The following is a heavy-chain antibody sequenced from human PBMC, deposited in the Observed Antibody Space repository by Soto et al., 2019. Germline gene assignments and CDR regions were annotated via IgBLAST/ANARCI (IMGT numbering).Heavy chain of an antibody. D-gene: IGHD3-10*01. V-gene: IGHV6-1*01. J-gene: IGHJ4*02. CDR2: TYYRSKLYT. Sequence: SQTLSLTCAISVDSVSSNIAAWYLISQSPSRGLEWLGRTYYRSKLYTDYAVSVRGRITINPDTSENQFTLQLISMTPEDTAVYYCARNPAGPPDSWGQGTMVTVSS. CDR1: VDSVSSNIAA. CDR3: ARNPAGPPDS.